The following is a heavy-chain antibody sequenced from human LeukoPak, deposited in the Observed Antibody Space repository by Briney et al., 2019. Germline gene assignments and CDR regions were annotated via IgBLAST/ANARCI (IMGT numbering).Heavy chain of an antibody. D-gene: IGHD3-10*01. J-gene: IGHJ5*02. Sequence: SETLSLTCTVSGGSISSYYWSWIRQPPGKGLEWIGYIYYSGSTNYNPSLKSRVTISVDTSKNQFSLKLSSVTAADTAVYYCARGNLWFGEYMFDPWGQGTLVTVSS. CDR2: IYYSGST. CDR1: GGSISSYY. CDR3: ARGNLWFGEYMFDP. V-gene: IGHV4-59*12.